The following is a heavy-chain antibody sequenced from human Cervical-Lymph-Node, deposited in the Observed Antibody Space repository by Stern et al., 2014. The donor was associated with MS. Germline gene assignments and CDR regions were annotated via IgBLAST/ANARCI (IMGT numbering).Heavy chain of an antibody. J-gene: IGHJ6*02. CDR2: ISPNSGGT. V-gene: IGHV1-2*02. CDR3: AREGGDIIVVLAATYGMNV. D-gene: IGHD2-15*01. Sequence: QLVQSGAEVKKPGASVKVACKTSGYKFTGYYMHWVRQAPGQGLEWMGGISPNSGGTTYAQKFQGRVTMTRDTSTSTAYMELTRLTSDDTAIYYCAREGGDIIVVLAATYGMNVWGQGTTVTVSS. CDR1: GYKFTGYY.